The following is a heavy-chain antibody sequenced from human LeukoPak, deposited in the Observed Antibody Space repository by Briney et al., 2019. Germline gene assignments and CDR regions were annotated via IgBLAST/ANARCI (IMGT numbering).Heavy chain of an antibody. CDR1: GFTFSSYS. J-gene: IGHJ6*03. CDR2: ISSSSSYI. Sequence: GGSLRLSCAASGFTFSSYSMNWVRQAPGKGLEWVSSISSSSSYIYYADSVKGRFTISRDNAKNSLYLQMNSLRAEDTAVYYCARRDYDFCSGLRYYYYYMDVWGKGTTVTVSS. D-gene: IGHD3-3*01. V-gene: IGHV3-21*01. CDR3: ARRDYDFCSGLRYYYYYMDV.